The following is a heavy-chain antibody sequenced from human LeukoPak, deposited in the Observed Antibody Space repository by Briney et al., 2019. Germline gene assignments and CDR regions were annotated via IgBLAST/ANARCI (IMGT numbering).Heavy chain of an antibody. CDR1: GFTLSDYY. CDR3: ARDEYLWVVIQLGLFDY. J-gene: IGHJ4*02. V-gene: IGHV3-11*06. CDR2: INSSSSYT. D-gene: IGHD2-2*01. Sequence: PGGALRLSFAASGFTLSDYYMSWLRQAPGEGLEGGSYINSSSSYTNYADSVKGRFTISRDNSKNTLYLQMNSLRAEDTAVYYCARDEYLWVVIQLGLFDYWGQGTLVTVSS.